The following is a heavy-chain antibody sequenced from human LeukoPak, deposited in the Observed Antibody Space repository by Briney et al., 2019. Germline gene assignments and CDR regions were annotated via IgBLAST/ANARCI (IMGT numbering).Heavy chain of an antibody. J-gene: IGHJ4*02. CDR3: ARYHISSWDY. Sequence: ASVKVSCKASGYTFTNYYMHWVRQAPGQGLEWMGVISPNGDSTSYAQKFQGRVTMTRDTSTSTVYMELNSLRSEDTAVYYCARYHISSWDYWGQGTLVTVTS. D-gene: IGHD6-6*01. CDR2: ISPNGDST. CDR1: GYTFTNYY. V-gene: IGHV1-46*01.